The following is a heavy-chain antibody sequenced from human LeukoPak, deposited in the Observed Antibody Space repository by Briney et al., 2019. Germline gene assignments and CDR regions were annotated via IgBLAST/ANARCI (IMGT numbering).Heavy chain of an antibody. CDR1: GFSIISGHY. Sequence: PSETLSLTCSVSGFSIISGHYWGWIRQPPGKGLEWIATIYHSGSTYYNPSLKSRVTISADTSKNHFSLRLSSVTAADTALYYCARSHLVTGHAFDIWGQGTTVSVSS. CDR3: ARSHLVTGHAFDI. V-gene: IGHV4-38-2*02. CDR2: IYHSGST. J-gene: IGHJ3*02. D-gene: IGHD2-21*02.